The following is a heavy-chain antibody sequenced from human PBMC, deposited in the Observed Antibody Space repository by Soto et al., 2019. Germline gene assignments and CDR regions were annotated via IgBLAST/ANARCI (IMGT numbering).Heavy chain of an antibody. CDR2: SRNRVNSHTT. Sequence: EVQLVESGGGLVQPGGSLRLSCAASGFTFSDHYMDWVRQAPGKGLEWVARSRNRVNSHTTEYAASVKGRFTISRDESNSSLYLQMTSLKIEDTAVYYCTRGLLGGAPSYTFHGMDVWGQGTTVTVSS. J-gene: IGHJ6*01. CDR1: GFTFSDHY. V-gene: IGHV3-72*01. D-gene: IGHD1-26*01. CDR3: TRGLLGGAPSYTFHGMDV.